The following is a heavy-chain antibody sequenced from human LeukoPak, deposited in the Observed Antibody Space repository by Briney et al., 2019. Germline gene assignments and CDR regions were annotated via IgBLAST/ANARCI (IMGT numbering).Heavy chain of an antibody. CDR3: ARVEWMGYYMDV. D-gene: IGHD2-2*03. CDR2: ISVYNGNT. CDR1: GYTFTSYG. J-gene: IGHJ6*03. V-gene: IGHV1-18*01. Sequence: GASVKVSCKASGYTFTSYGISWVRQAPEQGLEWMRWISVYNGNTNYVQKFQGRGTMNTDTSTSTAYMELRSLRSDDTAVYYCARVEWMGYYMDVWGKGTTVTVSS.